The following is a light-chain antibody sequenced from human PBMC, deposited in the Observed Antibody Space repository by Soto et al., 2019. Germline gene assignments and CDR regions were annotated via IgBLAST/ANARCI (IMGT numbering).Light chain of an antibody. CDR3: ETWDSNPRV. CDR1: SGHSSYI. V-gene: IGLV4-60*02. J-gene: IGLJ3*02. CDR2: IDGSGSY. Sequence: QLVLTQSSSASASLGSSVKLTCTLSSGHSSYIIAWHQQQPGKAPRYLMKIDGSGSYNKGSGVPDRFSGSSSGPDRYLTISNLQFDDEADYYCETWDSNPRVFGGGTQLTVL.